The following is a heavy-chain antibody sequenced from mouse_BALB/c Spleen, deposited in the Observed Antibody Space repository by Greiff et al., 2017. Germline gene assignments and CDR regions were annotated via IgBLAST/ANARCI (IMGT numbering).Heavy chain of an antibody. Sequence: VQLQESGAELARPGASVKLSCKASGYTFTSYWMQWVKQRPGQGLEWIGAIYPGDGDTRYTQKFKGKATLTADKSSSTAYMQLSSLASEDSAVYYCARGGSYYGNYGYFDVWGAGTTVTVSS. CDR2: IYPGDGDT. J-gene: IGHJ1*01. CDR1: GYTFTSYW. D-gene: IGHD2-10*01. V-gene: IGHV1-87*01. CDR3: ARGGSYYGNYGYFDV.